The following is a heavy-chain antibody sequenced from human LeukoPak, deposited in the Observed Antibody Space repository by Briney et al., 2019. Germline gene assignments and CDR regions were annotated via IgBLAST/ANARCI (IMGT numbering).Heavy chain of an antibody. J-gene: IGHJ4*02. Sequence: PGGSLRLSCAASGFIFSTYWMSWVRQAPGKGLEWVANIKKDGSEKHYVDSVKGRFTISRDDAKNSLYLQMNSLRAEDTAVYYCARGYYYDSSGYYVGNDFDYWGKGTLVTVSS. CDR1: GFIFSTYW. CDR2: IKKDGSEK. CDR3: ARGYYYDSSGYYVGNDFDY. D-gene: IGHD3-22*01. V-gene: IGHV3-7*05.